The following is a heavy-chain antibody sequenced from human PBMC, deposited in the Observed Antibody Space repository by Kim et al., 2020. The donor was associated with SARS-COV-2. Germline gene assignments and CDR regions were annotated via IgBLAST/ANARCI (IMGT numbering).Heavy chain of an antibody. J-gene: IGHJ4*02. Sequence: ADSVKGRFTISRDNAKNSLYLQMNSLRAEDTALYYCAKDLQQQLNPYFDYWGQGTLVTVSS. D-gene: IGHD6-13*01. V-gene: IGHV3-9*01. CDR3: AKDLQQQLNPYFDY.